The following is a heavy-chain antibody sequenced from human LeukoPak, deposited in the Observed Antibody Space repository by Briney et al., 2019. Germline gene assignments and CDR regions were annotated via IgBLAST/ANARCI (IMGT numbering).Heavy chain of an antibody. V-gene: IGHV3-43D*03. CDR2: ISWDGGST. Sequence: PGGSLRLSCAASGFTFDDYAMHWVRQAPGKGLEWVSLISWDGGSTYYADSVKGRFTISRDNSKNSLYLQMNSLRAEDTALYYCAKDSSSWKHSHYYHYYYMDVWGKGTTVTVSS. J-gene: IGHJ6*03. D-gene: IGHD6-13*01. CDR1: GFTFDDYA. CDR3: AKDSSSWKHSHYYHYYYMDV.